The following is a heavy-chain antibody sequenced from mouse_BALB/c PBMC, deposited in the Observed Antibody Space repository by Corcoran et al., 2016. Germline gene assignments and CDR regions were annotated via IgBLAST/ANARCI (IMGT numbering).Heavy chain of an antibody. CDR2: IDPANGNT. CDR3: ARGGGNYWYFDV. D-gene: IGHD1-1*02. J-gene: IGHJ1*01. Sequence: EVQLQQSGAELVKPGASVKLYCTASGFNIKDTYMHWVKQRPEQGLEWIGRIDPANGNTKYDPKFQGKATITADTSSNTAYLQLSSLTSEDTAVYYCARGGGNYWYFDVWGAGTTVTVSS. CDR1: GFNIKDTY. V-gene: IGHV14-3*02.